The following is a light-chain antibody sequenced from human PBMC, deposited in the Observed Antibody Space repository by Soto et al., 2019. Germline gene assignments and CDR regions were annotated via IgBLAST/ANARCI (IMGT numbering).Light chain of an antibody. CDR2: HTS. V-gene: IGKV3-20*01. CDR1: QSISSSY. CDR3: QQYGSSPPWT. Sequence: SVLPQYPSTLSLTPGKRATLSCRASQSISSSYFAWYQQKPGQAPRLLIYHTSSRATGIPDRFRGSGSGTDFTLTISRLEPEDFAVYYCQQYGSSPPWTFGQGTKVDIK. J-gene: IGKJ1*01.